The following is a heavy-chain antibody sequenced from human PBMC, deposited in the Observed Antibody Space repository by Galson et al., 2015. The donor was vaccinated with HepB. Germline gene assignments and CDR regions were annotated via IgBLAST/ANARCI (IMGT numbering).Heavy chain of an antibody. J-gene: IGHJ6*03. CDR3: ARSSGYPYYYMDV. Sequence: PALVKPTQTLTLTCTVSGFSLSNARMGVSWIRQPPGKALEWLAHIFSNDEKSYSTSLKSRLTISKDTSKSQVVLTMTNMDPVDTATYYCARSSGYPYYYMDVWGKGTTVTVSS. V-gene: IGHV2-26*01. CDR1: GFSLSNARMG. D-gene: IGHD3-22*01. CDR2: IFSNDEK.